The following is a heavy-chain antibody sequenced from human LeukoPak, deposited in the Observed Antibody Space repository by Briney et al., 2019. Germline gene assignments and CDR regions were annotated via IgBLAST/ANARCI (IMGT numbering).Heavy chain of an antibody. Sequence: SETLSLTCAVYGGSFSGYYWSWICQPPGKGLEWIGEINHSGSTNYNPSLKSRVTISVDTSKNQFSLKLSSVTAADTAVYYCARGLHYYYMDVWGKGTTVTVSS. CDR2: INHSGST. V-gene: IGHV4-34*01. CDR3: ARGLHYYYMDV. CDR1: GGSFSGYY. J-gene: IGHJ6*03.